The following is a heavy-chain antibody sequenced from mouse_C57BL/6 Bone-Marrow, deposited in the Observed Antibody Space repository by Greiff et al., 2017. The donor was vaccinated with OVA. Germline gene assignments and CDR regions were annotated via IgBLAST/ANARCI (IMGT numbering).Heavy chain of an antibody. D-gene: IGHD2-1*01. CDR3: ARRRNYYAMDY. CDR1: GYTFTSYW. V-gene: IGHV1-50*01. Sequence: QVQLQQPGAELVKPGASVKLSCKASGYTFTSYWMQWVQQRPGQGLEWIGEIDTSDSYTNYNQKFKGKATLTVDTSSSTAYMQLSSLTSEDSAVYYCARRRNYYAMDYWGQGTSVTVSS. J-gene: IGHJ4*01. CDR2: IDTSDSYT.